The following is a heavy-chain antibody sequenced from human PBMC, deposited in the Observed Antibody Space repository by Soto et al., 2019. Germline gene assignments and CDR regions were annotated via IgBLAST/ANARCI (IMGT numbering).Heavy chain of an antibody. CDR1: GGSVSSGSYY. D-gene: IGHD5-12*01. CDR3: ARERRDGYNFDY. Sequence: QVQLQESGPGLVKPSETLSLTCTVSGGSVSSGSYYWSWIRQPPGKGLEWIGYIYYSGSTNYNPTLKRRVTISVDTSKNQFSLKLSSVTAADTAVYYCARERRDGYNFDYWGQGTLVTVSS. CDR2: IYYSGST. J-gene: IGHJ4*02. V-gene: IGHV4-61*01.